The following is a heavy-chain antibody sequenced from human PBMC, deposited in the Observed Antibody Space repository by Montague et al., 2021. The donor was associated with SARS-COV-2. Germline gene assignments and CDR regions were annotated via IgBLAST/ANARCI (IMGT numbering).Heavy chain of an antibody. D-gene: IGHD3-10*01. CDR1: GASVTTGHYC. V-gene: IGHV4-61*02. CDR2: VNPSGNT. Sequence: TLSLTCTVYGASVTTGHYCWSWNRPPAGKGLDWIGRVNPSGNTNYNLSLRSRVTISVAMTKNQITLRLSSVTAADTAVCYCSRVRGAALYFGEVGYYGMVVWGQGTTVTVSS. J-gene: IGHJ6*02. CDR3: SRVRGAALYFGEVGYYGMVV.